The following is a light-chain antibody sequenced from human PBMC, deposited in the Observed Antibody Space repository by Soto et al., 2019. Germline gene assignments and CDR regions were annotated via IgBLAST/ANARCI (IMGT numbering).Light chain of an antibody. CDR3: QQYNSYPQP. CDR2: KAS. J-gene: IGKJ1*01. Sequence: DIQMTQSPSTLSASVGDRVTITCRASQSISSWLAWYQQKPGKAPKLLIYKASSLESGVPSRFSGSGSGTEFTLPISSLQPDDFATYYCQQYNSYPQPFGQGTKVEIK. V-gene: IGKV1-5*03. CDR1: QSISSW.